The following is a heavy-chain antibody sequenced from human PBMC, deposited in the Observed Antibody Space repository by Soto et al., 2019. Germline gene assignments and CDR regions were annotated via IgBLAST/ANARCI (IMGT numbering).Heavy chain of an antibody. Sequence: GESLKISCNGSAYTFTNYYIGWERQVAGKGLEWMGIIYPGDSETTYSPSFQGQVTFSVDKSLNTAYVQWSSLKASDTAIYYCSITRHYHGAAFDSWGHGTLVTVYS. CDR2: IYPGDSET. CDR1: AYTFTNYY. CDR3: SITRHYHGAAFDS. J-gene: IGHJ4*01. V-gene: IGHV5-51*01. D-gene: IGHD3-10*01.